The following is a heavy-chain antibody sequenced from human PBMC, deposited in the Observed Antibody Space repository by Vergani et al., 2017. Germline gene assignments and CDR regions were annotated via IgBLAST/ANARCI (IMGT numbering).Heavy chain of an antibody. CDR2: IIPIFGTA. Sequence: QVQLVQSGAEVKKPGSSVKVSCKASGGTFSSYAISWVRQAPGQGLEWMGGIIPIFGTANYAQKFQGRVTITADESTSTAYMELSSLRSEDTAVYYCAGGGSSRWSPSLGDAFDIWGQGTMVTVSS. D-gene: IGHD6-13*01. J-gene: IGHJ3*02. V-gene: IGHV1-69*01. CDR1: GGTFSSYA. CDR3: AGGGSSRWSPSLGDAFDI.